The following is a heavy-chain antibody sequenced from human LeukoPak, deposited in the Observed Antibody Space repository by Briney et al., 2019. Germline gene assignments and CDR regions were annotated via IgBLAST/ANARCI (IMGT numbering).Heavy chain of an antibody. CDR2: MNPNSGNT. V-gene: IGHV1-8*03. CDR3: ARDWGRNYYDSSGLYY. J-gene: IGHJ4*02. D-gene: IGHD3-22*01. CDR1: GYTFTSYD. Sequence: ASVKVSCKASGYTFTSYDINWVRQATGQGLEWMGWMNPNSGNTGYAQKFQGRVTITRNTSISTAYMELSRLRSDDTAVYYCARDWGRNYYDSSGLYYWGQGTLVTVSS.